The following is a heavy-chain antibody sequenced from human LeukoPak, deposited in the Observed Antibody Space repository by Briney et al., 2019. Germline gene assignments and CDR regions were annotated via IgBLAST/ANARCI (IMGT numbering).Heavy chain of an antibody. CDR3: ARHDYPGGGGWSWAYFDY. CDR1: GGSISSSSYY. CDR2: IYYSGST. V-gene: IGHV4-39*01. Sequence: SETLSLTCTVSGGSISSSSYYWGWIRQPPGKGLEWIGSIYYSGSTYYNPSLKSRVTISVDTSKNQFSLKLSSVTAADTAVYYCARHDYPGGGGWSWAYFDYRGQGSLVTVSS. D-gene: IGHD6-19*01. J-gene: IGHJ4*02.